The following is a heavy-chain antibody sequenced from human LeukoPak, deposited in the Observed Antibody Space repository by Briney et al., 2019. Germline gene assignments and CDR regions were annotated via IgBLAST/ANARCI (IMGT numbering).Heavy chain of an antibody. V-gene: IGHV4-4*07. CDR3: ARDGGVGAQYYFDY. D-gene: IGHD1-26*01. J-gene: IGHJ4*02. CDR1: GGSISSYY. CDR2: LYTSGST. Sequence: SETLSLTCSVSGGSISSYYWSWIRQPAGKGLEWIGRLYTSGSTNYNPSLKSRVTMSVDTSKNQFSLKLSSVTAADTDVYYCARDGGVGAQYYFDYWGQGTLVTVSS.